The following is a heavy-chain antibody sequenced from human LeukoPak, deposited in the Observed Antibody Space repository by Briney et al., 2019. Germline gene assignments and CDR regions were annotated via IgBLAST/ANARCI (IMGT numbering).Heavy chain of an antibody. CDR3: TRTNRDWVPSDY. CDR2: IYYSGST. D-gene: IGHD2-21*01. J-gene: IGHJ4*02. V-gene: IGHV4-59*01. CDR1: GGSISSYY. Sequence: PSETLSLTCTVSGGSISSYYWSWIRQPPGKGLEWIGYIYYSGSTNYNPSLKSRVTISVDTSKNQFSLKLSSVTAADTAVYFCTRTNRDWVPSDYWGQGTLVTVSS.